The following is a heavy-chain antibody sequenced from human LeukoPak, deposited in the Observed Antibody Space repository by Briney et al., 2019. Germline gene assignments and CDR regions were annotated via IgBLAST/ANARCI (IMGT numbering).Heavy chain of an antibody. V-gene: IGHV1-2*04. D-gene: IGHD5-18*01. CDR2: ISPSSGGT. J-gene: IGHJ6*02. Sequence: GASVKVSCKASGYTFTGYYMHWVRQAPGQGLEWMGWISPSSGGTNYAQKFQGWVTMTRETSISTAYMELSRLRSDDTAVYYCARYSLYYYYGMDVWGQGTTVTVSS. CDR3: ARYSLYYYYGMDV. CDR1: GYTFTGYY.